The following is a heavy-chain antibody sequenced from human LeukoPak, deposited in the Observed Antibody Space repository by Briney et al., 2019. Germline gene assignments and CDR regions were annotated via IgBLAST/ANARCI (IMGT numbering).Heavy chain of an antibody. CDR2: ISSSGSTI. V-gene: IGHV3-48*03. D-gene: IGHD3-10*01. CDR3: ARGSRNYYGSGSYLNPDY. Sequence: GGSLRLSRAASGFTFSSYEMNWVRQAPGKGLEWVSYISSSGSTIYYADSVKGRFTITRDNAKNSLYLQMNSLRAEDTAVYYCARGSRNYYGSGSYLNPDYWGQGTLVTVSS. CDR1: GFTFSSYE. J-gene: IGHJ4*02.